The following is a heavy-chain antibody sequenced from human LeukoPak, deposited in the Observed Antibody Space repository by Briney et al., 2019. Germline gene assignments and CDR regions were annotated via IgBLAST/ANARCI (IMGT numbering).Heavy chain of an antibody. CDR3: ARDGTGYSSSWIDY. CDR2: IKQDGSEK. CDR1: GFTFSSYW. D-gene: IGHD6-13*01. J-gene: IGHJ4*02. Sequence: GGSLRLSCAASGFTFSSYWMSWVRQAPGKGLEWVANIKQDGSEKYYVDSVKGRFTISRDNAKNSLYLQMNSLRAEDTAVYYCARDGTGYSSSWIDYWGQGTLVTVSS. V-gene: IGHV3-7*01.